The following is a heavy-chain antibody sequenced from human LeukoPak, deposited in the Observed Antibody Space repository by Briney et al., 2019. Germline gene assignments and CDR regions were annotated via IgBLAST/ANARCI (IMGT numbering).Heavy chain of an antibody. J-gene: IGHJ4*02. Sequence: ASVKVSCEASGYTFTGYYMHWVRQAPGQGLEWMGRINPNSGGTNYAQKFQGRVTMTRDTSISTAYMELSRLRSDDTAVYYCARERGYSYGILDYWGQGTLVTVSS. CDR2: INPNSGGT. CDR1: GYTFTGYY. D-gene: IGHD5-18*01. V-gene: IGHV1-2*06. CDR3: ARERGYSYGILDY.